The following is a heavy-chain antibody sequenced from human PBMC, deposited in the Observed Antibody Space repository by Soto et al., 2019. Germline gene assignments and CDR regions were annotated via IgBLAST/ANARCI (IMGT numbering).Heavy chain of an antibody. CDR2: IYYSGST. D-gene: IGHD2-15*01. CDR1: GGSISSSSYF. J-gene: IGHJ4*02. CDR3: ASRGTTTDCSGGSCYARGFDY. Sequence: PSETLSLTCTVSGGSISSSSYFWGWIRQPPGKGLEWIGSIYYSGSTYYNPSLKSRVTVSVDTSKNQFSLKLSSVTAADTAVYYCASRGTTTDCSGGSCYARGFDYWGQGTLVTVS. V-gene: IGHV4-39*01.